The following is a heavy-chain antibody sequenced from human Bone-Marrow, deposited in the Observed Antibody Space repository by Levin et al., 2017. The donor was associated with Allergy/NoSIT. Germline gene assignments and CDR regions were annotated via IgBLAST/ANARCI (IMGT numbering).Heavy chain of an antibody. CDR1: GFSFSTSW. CDR2: IKQDGSEK. CDR3: ARDYYRSVNS. D-gene: IGHD3-10*01. V-gene: IGHV3-7*01. Sequence: PGGSLRLSCAASGFSFSTSWMAWVRQAPGKGLEWVANIKQDGSEKYYVDSVKGRFTISRENAKNSLYLQMNSLRAEDTAVYYCARDYYRSVNSWGQGTLVTVSS. J-gene: IGHJ4*02.